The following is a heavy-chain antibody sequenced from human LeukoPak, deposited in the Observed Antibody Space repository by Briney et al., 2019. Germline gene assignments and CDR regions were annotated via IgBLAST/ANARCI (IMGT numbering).Heavy chain of an antibody. J-gene: IGHJ6*04. CDR2: ISTSGGTR. V-gene: IGHV3-48*03. D-gene: IGHD3-10*02. CDR1: GFSFSTYE. CDR3: AELGITMIGGV. Sequence: PGGSLRLSCEASGFSFSTYEMNWVRQAPGKGLEWVSYISTSGGTRQYADSVKGRFTISRDNAKNSLYLQMNSLRTEDTAVYYCAELGITMIGGVWGKGTTVTISS.